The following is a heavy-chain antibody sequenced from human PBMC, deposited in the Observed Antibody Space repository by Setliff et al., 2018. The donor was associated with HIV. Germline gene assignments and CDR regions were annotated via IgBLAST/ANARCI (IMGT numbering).Heavy chain of an antibody. D-gene: IGHD3-16*01. Sequence: ASVKVSCKASGYTFTSSGIRWVRQAPGPGLEWMGWISAYNGNTNYAQKLQGRVTMTTDTSTSTDYMELRSLRSDDAAVYYRAGYKGKGQGGVTPAPFDIWGQGTMVTVSS. V-gene: IGHV1-18*01. CDR1: GYTFTSSG. J-gene: IGHJ3*02. CDR2: ISAYNGNT. CDR3: AGYKGKGQGGVTPAPFDI.